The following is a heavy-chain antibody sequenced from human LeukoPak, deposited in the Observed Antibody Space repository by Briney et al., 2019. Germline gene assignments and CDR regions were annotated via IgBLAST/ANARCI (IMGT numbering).Heavy chain of an antibody. CDR1: GGSFSGYY. J-gene: IGHJ6*03. V-gene: IGHV4-34*01. D-gene: IGHD6-13*01. CDR3: ARGPVVFSSWYYYYYYYTDV. Sequence: PSETLSLTCAVYGGSFSGYYWSWIRQPPGKGLEWIGEINHSGSTNYNPSLKSRVTISVDTSKNQFSLKLSSVTAADTAVYYCARGPVVFSSWYYYYYYYTDVWGKGTTVTVSS. CDR2: INHSGST.